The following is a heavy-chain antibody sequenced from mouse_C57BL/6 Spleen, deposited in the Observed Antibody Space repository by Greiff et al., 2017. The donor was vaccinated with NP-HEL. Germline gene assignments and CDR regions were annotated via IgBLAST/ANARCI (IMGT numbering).Heavy chain of an antibody. D-gene: IGHD4-1*01. CDR2: ISYDGSN. V-gene: IGHV3-6*01. J-gene: IGHJ3*01. Sequence: VQLQQSGPGLVKPSQSLSLTCSVTGYSITSGYYWNWIRQFPGNKLEWMGYISYDGSNNYNPSLKNRISITRDTSKNQFFLKLNSVTTEDTATYYCARGELEAWFAYWGQGTLVTVSA. CDR3: ARGELEAWFAY. CDR1: GYSITSGYY.